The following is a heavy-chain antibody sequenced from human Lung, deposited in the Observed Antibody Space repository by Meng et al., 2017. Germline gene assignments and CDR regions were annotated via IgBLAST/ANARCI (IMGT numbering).Heavy chain of an antibody. V-gene: IGHV4-31*03. Sequence: QVQLQQPGPGLVKPSQTLSLTCTVSGGSISSGGYYWSWIRQHPGKGLEWIGYIYYSGSTYYNPSLKSRLTISVDTSQNQFSLNLNSVTAADTAVYYCARDLVGGTAAQFDYWGQGTLVTVSS. CDR1: GGSISSGGYY. J-gene: IGHJ4*02. CDR2: IYYSGST. CDR3: ARDLVGGTAAQFDY. D-gene: IGHD1-26*01.